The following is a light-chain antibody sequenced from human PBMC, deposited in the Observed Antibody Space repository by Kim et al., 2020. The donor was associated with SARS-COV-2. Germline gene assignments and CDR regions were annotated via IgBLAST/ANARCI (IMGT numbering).Light chain of an antibody. CDR3: QQYGSSPFMYT. V-gene: IGKV3-20*01. CDR2: GAS. Sequence: EIVLTQSPGTLSLSPGERATLSCRASQSVSSSYLAWYQQKPGQAPGLLIYGASSRATGIPDRFSGSGSGTDFTLTISRLEPEDFAVYYCQQYGSSPFMYTFGQGTKLEI. J-gene: IGKJ2*01. CDR1: QSVSSSY.